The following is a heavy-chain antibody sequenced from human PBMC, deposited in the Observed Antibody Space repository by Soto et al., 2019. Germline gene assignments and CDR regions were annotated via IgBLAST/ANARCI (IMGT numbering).Heavy chain of an antibody. Sequence: EVHLVESGGGLVQPGGSLRLSCGASGITFSSYWMSWVRQAPGKGLEWVANIRPDGSEQHYVDSVKGRFTSSRDDAKNSLYLQMNSLRVEDTAVYYCGRDWDVWGRVTTVTVSS. CDR1: GITFSSYW. J-gene: IGHJ6*04. CDR2: IRPDGSEQ. CDR3: GRDWDV. V-gene: IGHV3-7*01.